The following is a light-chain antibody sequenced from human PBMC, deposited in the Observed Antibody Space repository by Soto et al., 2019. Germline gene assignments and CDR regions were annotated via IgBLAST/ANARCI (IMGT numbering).Light chain of an antibody. Sequence: QSVLTQPPSASGSPGQSVTISCTGTSSDVGGYNYVSWYQQHPGKAPKLMIYEVSNRPSGVPDRFSGSKSGNTASLTVSGLQAEDEADYDCSSYAGSNLRGKVFGTGTKLTVL. J-gene: IGLJ1*01. CDR3: SSYAGSNLRGKV. CDR2: EVS. V-gene: IGLV2-8*01. CDR1: SSDVGGYNY.